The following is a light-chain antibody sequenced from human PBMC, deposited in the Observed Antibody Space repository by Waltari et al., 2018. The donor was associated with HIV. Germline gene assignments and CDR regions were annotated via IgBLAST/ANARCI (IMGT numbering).Light chain of an antibody. CDR3: SSYTSSSTYV. CDR1: SSDVGGYNY. Sequence: QSALTQPASVSGSPGQSITISCTGTSSDVGGYNYVSWYQQHPGKVPKLMIYDVNNRPSGVSKRFSGSKSGNTASLAISGLQAEDEADYYCSSYTSSSTYVFGTGTKVTVL. V-gene: IGLV2-14*03. J-gene: IGLJ1*01. CDR2: DVN.